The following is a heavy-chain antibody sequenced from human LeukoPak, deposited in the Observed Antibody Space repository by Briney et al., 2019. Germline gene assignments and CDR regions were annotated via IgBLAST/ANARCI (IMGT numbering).Heavy chain of an antibody. CDR3: ARQKTDYYDSSGYYIFDY. Sequence: ASVKVSCKASGDTFTSYYMHWVRQAPGQGLEWMGWINTNTGNPTYAQGFTGRFVFSLDTSVSTAYLQISSLKAEDTAVYYCARQKTDYYDSSGYYIFDYWGQGTLVTVSS. CDR1: GDTFTSYY. CDR2: INTNTGNP. J-gene: IGHJ4*02. D-gene: IGHD3-22*01. V-gene: IGHV7-4-1*02.